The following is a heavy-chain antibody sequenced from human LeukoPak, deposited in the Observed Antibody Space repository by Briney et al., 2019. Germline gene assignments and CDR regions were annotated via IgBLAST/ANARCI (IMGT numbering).Heavy chain of an antibody. CDR2: IIPIFGTA. V-gene: IGHV1-69*01. D-gene: IGHD6-19*01. CDR3: ARASGYSSGWYDYFDY. Sequence: ASVKVSCKASGDTFSSYAISWVRQAPGQGLEWMGGIIPIFGTANYAQKFQGRVTITADESTSTAYMELSSLRSEDTAVYYCARASGYSSGWYDYFDYWGQGTLATVSS. CDR1: GDTFSSYA. J-gene: IGHJ4*02.